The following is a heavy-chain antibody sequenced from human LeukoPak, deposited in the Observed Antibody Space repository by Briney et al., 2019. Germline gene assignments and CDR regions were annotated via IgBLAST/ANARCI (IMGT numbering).Heavy chain of an antibody. CDR3: ARGDCSGSNCYLSY. D-gene: IGHD2-15*01. J-gene: IGHJ4*02. CDR1: GGSFSSSHW. V-gene: IGHV4-4*02. CDR2: IYHSGYT. Sequence: SGTLSLTCAVSGGSFSSSHWWSWVRQPPGKGLEWIGEIYHSGYTNYNPSLKSRVTISVDKSKTHFSLKLGSVTAADTAVYYCARGDCSGSNCYLSYWGQGTLVTVSS.